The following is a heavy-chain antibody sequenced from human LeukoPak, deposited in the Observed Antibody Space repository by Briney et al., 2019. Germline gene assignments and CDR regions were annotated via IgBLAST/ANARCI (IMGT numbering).Heavy chain of an antibody. CDR3: AIGQGVITWGGADVYDV. J-gene: IGHJ3*01. D-gene: IGHD3-16*01. CDR1: GDTFTNYG. V-gene: IGHV1-18*01. CDR2: FSTYNGDT. Sequence: ASVRVSCKASGDTFTNYGINWVRQAPGQRPEWMGWFSTYNGDTKYAQKLKGRLTLTADTLETTAYMELRTLISDDTATYYCAIGQGVITWGGADVYDVWGQGTTVIVSS.